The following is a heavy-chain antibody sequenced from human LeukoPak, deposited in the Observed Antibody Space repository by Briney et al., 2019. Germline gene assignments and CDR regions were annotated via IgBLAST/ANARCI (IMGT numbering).Heavy chain of an antibody. J-gene: IGHJ4*02. CDR2: INPSGGST. CDR3: ARDLGSNFYYALDY. D-gene: IGHD3-22*01. V-gene: IGHV1-46*01. CDR1: GYTFTSYY. Sequence: ASVKVSCKASGYTFTSYYMHWVRQAPGQGLEWMGIINPSGGSTNYAQKFQGRVTMTRDTSTNTVYMELRSLRSDDTAVYYCARDLGSNFYYALDYWGQGTLVTVSS.